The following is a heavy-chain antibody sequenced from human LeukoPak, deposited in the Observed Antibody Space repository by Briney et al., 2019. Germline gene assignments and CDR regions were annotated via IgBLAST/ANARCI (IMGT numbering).Heavy chain of an antibody. D-gene: IGHD4-17*01. CDR1: GFTFSSYW. CDR2: IKQDGSEK. Sequence: GGSLRPSCAASGFTFSSYWMCWVRPAPGKGLEWVANIKQDGSEKYYVDSVKGRFTISRDNAKNSLYLQMNSLRAEDTAVYYCARDDYGGFDYWGQGTLVTVSS. J-gene: IGHJ4*02. V-gene: IGHV3-7*01. CDR3: ARDDYGGFDY.